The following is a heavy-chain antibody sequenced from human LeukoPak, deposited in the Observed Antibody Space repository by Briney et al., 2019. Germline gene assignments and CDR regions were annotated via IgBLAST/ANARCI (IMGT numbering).Heavy chain of an antibody. V-gene: IGHV3-7*01. CDR3: ARGGSGATEWELIDY. CDR1: GFTFSSYW. CDR2: IKQDGSEK. D-gene: IGHD1-26*01. Sequence: GGSLRLSCAASGFTFSSYWMSWVRQAPGKGLEWVANIKQDGSEKYYVDSVKGRFTISRDNAKNSLYLQMNSLRAEDTAVYYCARGGSGATEWELIDYWAQGTLVTVSS. J-gene: IGHJ4*02.